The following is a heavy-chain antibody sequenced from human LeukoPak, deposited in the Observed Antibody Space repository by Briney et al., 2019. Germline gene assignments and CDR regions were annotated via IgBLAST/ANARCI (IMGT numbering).Heavy chain of an antibody. V-gene: IGHV4-30-2*01. D-gene: IGHD4-17*01. J-gene: IGHJ5*02. CDR3: ARVLTTVTIGQMRTVFRWFDP. CDR1: GGSISSGGYS. CDR2: IYHSGST. Sequence: SQTLSLTCAVSGGSISSGGYSWSWIRQPPGKGLEWIGYIYHSGSTYYNPSLKSRVTISVDRSKNQFSLKLSSVTAADTAVYYCARVLTTVTIGQMRTVFRWFDPWGQGTLVTVSS.